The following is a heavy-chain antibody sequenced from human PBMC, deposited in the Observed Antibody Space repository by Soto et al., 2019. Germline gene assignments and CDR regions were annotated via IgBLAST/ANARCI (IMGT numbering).Heavy chain of an antibody. CDR2: ISAYNGNT. Sequence: ASVKVSCKASGYTFTSYGISWVRQAPGQGLEWMGWISAYNGNTNYAQKLQGRVTMTTDTSTSTAYMELRSLRSDDTAVYYCARGSSFRPAAKRLFDYWGQGTLVTVSS. D-gene: IGHD2-2*01. V-gene: IGHV1-18*01. CDR1: GYTFTSYG. CDR3: ARGSSFRPAAKRLFDY. J-gene: IGHJ4*02.